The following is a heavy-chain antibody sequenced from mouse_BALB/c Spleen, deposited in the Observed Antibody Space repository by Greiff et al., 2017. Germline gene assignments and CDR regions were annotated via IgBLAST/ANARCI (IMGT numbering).Heavy chain of an antibody. J-gene: IGHJ4*01. Sequence: EVNLVESGGGLVQPGGSRKLSCAASGFTFSSFGMHWVRQAPEKGLEWVAYISSGSSTIYYADTVKGRFTISRDNPKNTLFLQMTSLRSEDTAMYYCAKNTYYGNYYAMDYWGQGTSVTVSS. V-gene: IGHV5-17*02. CDR2: ISSGSSTI. D-gene: IGHD2-10*01. CDR1: GFTFSSFG. CDR3: AKNTYYGNYYAMDY.